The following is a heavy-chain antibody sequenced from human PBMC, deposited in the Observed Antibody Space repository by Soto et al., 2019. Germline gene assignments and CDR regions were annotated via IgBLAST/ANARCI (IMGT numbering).Heavy chain of an antibody. Sequence: QIHLVQSGAEVKKPGASVKVSCKGSGYGFTTYGITWVRQAPGQGLEWMAWISAHNGNTNYEQKLQGRVTVTIDTSTSTAYMELRSLRSDDTAVYYSARGRYGDYWGQGALVTVSS. CDR3: ARGRYGDY. CDR1: GYGFTTYG. D-gene: IGHD1-1*01. J-gene: IGHJ4*02. V-gene: IGHV1-18*01. CDR2: ISAHNGNT.